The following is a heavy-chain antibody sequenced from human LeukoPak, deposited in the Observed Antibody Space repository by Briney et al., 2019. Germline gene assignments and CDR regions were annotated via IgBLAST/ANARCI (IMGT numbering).Heavy chain of an antibody. D-gene: IGHD4-11*01. V-gene: IGHV4-38-2*02. CDR1: GYSISSGYY. CDR2: IYHSGST. Sequence: SETLSLTCTVSGYSISSGYYWGWIRQPPGKGLEWIGSIYHSGSTYYNPSLKSRVTISVDTSKNQFSLKLSSVTAADTAVYYCARRMTTVTRVGYYYYYMDVWGKGTTVTVSS. J-gene: IGHJ6*03. CDR3: ARRMTTVTRVGYYYYYMDV.